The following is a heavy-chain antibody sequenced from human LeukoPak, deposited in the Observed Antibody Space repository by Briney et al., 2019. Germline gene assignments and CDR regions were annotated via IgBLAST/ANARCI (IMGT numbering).Heavy chain of an antibody. CDR1: GYTFTSYW. Sequence: GESLKISCQASGYTFTSYWIGWVRHMPGKGLECMGIIYPDDSDTTYSPSFQGQVTISADKSFSTAYLQWSSLKASDTAIYYCARLGGDTYYFGSASYPNWYFDLWGRGTLVPVSS. D-gene: IGHD3-10*01. CDR2: IYPDDSDT. V-gene: IGHV5-51*01. CDR3: ARLGGDTYYFGSASYPNWYFDL. J-gene: IGHJ2*01.